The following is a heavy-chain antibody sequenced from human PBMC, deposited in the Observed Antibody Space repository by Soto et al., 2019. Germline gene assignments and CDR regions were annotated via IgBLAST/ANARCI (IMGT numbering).Heavy chain of an antibody. Sequence: SDTLSLTCTFSGCSSTSSYGSWIRRPPGKGLEWIAYIYDTGISGYTPSTSYNPSLKSRVTMSVDTSKSQFSLKLTSVTAADTAVYYCARGEDAFFYYGLDVWGQGITVNVSS. V-gene: IGHV4-59*01. CDR2: IYDTGISGYTPST. J-gene: IGHJ6*02. CDR1: GCSSTSSY. CDR3: ARGEDAFFYYGLDV.